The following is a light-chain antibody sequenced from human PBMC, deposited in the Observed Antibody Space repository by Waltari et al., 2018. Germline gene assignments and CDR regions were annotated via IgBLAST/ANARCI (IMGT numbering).Light chain of an antibody. CDR3: CSYAGSYTHVV. V-gene: IGLV2-11*01. Sequence: QSALTQPRSVSGSPGQSVTISCIGTSSDVGGYDYVSWYQPHPAKAPKPMIDDVTKRPSGVPDRFSGSKSGNTASLTISGLQAEDEADYYCCSYAGSYTHVVFGGGTKLTVL. CDR2: DVT. CDR1: SSDVGGYDY. J-gene: IGLJ2*01.